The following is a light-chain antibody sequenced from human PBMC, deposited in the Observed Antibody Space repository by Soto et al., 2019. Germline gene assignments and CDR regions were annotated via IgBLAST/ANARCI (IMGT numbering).Light chain of an antibody. CDR3: QQYGSSPPRT. J-gene: IGKJ1*01. Sequence: EIVLTQSPGILSLSPGERATLSCRASQSVNNGFLAWYQQKPGQAPRLLIYGASTRATDVPDRFSGSGAGADGTLAISRLEPEDFAVYYCQQYGSSPPRTFGQGTKVEMK. V-gene: IGKV3-20*01. CDR2: GAS. CDR1: QSVNNGF.